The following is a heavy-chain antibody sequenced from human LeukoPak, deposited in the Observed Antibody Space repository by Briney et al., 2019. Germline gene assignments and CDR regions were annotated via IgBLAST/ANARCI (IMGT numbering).Heavy chain of an antibody. D-gene: IGHD3-10*01. CDR2: ISPIFGTA. V-gene: IGHV1-69*06. CDR3: ARAKSLLWFGELLGAFDI. J-gene: IGHJ3*02. CDR1: GGTFSSYA. Sequence: SGKVSCKASGGTFSSYAISGVRQAPGQGLEGMGGISPIFGTANYAQKFQGRVRITADKSTSTDYMELSSLRSEDTAVYYCARAKSLLWFGELLGAFDIWGQGTMVTVSS.